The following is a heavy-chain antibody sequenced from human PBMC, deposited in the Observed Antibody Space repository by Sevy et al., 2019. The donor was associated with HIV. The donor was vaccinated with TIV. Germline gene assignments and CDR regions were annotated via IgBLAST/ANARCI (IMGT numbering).Heavy chain of an antibody. V-gene: IGHV3-48*02. J-gene: IGHJ4*02. CDR2: ITSSSTTV. CDR3: ARGALIDH. Sequence: GGSLRLSCAASGFTFSSYSMNWVRQAPGRGLEWVAYITSSSTTVYYADSVKGRFTISRDNAKNSLYLQMNSLGDEDTAVFYCARGALIDHWGQGTLVTVSS. CDR1: GFTFSSYS.